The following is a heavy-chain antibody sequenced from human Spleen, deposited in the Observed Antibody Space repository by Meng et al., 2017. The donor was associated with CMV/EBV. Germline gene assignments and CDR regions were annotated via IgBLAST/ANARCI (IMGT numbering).Heavy chain of an antibody. CDR2: IYYSGST. V-gene: IGHV4-39*07. CDR3: ATYYYDSSGYYSGFDY. CDR1: GGSISSSSYY. J-gene: IGHJ4*02. D-gene: IGHD3-22*01. Sequence: QVQLQGPGPGLVKPSEPLSLTCTVSGGSISSSSYYWGWIRQPPGKGLEWIGSIYYSGSTYYNPSLKSRVTISVDTSKNQFSLKLSSVTAADTAVYYCATYYYDSSGYYSGFDYWGQGTLVTVSS.